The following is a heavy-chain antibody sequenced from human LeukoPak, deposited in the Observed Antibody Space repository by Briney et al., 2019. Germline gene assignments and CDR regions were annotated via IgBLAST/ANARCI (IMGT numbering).Heavy chain of an antibody. CDR3: VKNMVRGVILLGYFDY. J-gene: IGHJ4*02. V-gene: IGHV3-64D*06. CDR1: GFTFSSFA. CDR2: ISPNGKSK. D-gene: IGHD3-10*01. Sequence: GGSLRLSCSASGFTFSSFAMHWVRQAPGKGLEYVSAISPNGKSKYYADSVKGRFTISRDNSKNMLYLEMSSLRPEDTAVYFCVKNMVRGVILLGYFDYWGQGTLVTVSS.